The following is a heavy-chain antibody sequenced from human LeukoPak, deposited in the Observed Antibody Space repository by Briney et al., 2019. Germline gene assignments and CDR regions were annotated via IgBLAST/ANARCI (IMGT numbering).Heavy chain of an antibody. Sequence: ASVTVSCKASGYTFTSYGISWLRQAPGQGLEWMGWISAYNGNTNYAQKLQGRVTMTTDTSTSTAYMELRSLRSDDTAVYYCASSTYYYDSSGRPSYYMDVWGKGTTVTISS. CDR2: ISAYNGNT. D-gene: IGHD3-22*01. CDR3: ASSTYYYDSSGRPSYYMDV. V-gene: IGHV1-18*01. J-gene: IGHJ6*03. CDR1: GYTFTSYG.